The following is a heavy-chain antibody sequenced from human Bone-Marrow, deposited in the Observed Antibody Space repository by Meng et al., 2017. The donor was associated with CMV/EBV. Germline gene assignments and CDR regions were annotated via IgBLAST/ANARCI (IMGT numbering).Heavy chain of an antibody. Sequence: VSGGSISDYYWNSIRQPAGKGLAWIGRIYISGSTTSPPSLPPRLPLSVDTSKNQFSLKLSSVTAADTAVYYCARGVNTLSGYYYFDNWGQGILVTVSS. V-gene: IGHV4-4*07. CDR3: ARGVNTLSGYYYFDN. J-gene: IGHJ4*02. CDR1: GGSISDYY. CDR2: IYISGST. D-gene: IGHD3-9*01.